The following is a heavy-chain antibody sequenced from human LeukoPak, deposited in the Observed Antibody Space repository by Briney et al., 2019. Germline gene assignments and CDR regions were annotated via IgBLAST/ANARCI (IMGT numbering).Heavy chain of an antibody. J-gene: IGHJ3*02. Sequence: ASVKVSCKASGGTFSSYAISWVRQAPGQGLEWMGGIIPIFGTANYAQKFQGRVTITADESTSTAYMELSSLRSEDTAVYYCARDRQVYDAFDIWGQGTMVTVSS. CDR3: ARDRQVYDAFDI. CDR1: GGTFSSYA. CDR2: IIPIFGTA. D-gene: IGHD6-6*01. V-gene: IGHV1-69*13.